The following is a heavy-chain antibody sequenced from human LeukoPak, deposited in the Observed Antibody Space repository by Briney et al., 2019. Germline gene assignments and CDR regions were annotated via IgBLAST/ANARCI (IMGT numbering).Heavy chain of an antibody. V-gene: IGHV1-69*02. J-gene: IGHJ4*02. D-gene: IGHD1-26*01. Sequence: SVKVSCKASGGTLSSYTISWVRQAPGQGLEWMGRIIPILGIANYAQKFQGRVTITADKSTSTAYMELSSLRSEDTAVYYCARGLLSGSLDFDYWGQGTLVTVSS. CDR3: ARGLLSGSLDFDY. CDR2: IIPILGIA. CDR1: GGTLSSYT.